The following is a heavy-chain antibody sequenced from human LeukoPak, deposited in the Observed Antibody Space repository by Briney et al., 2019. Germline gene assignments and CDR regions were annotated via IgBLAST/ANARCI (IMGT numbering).Heavy chain of an antibody. CDR3: ARDDGSSWYWFDP. J-gene: IGHJ5*02. D-gene: IGHD6-13*01. Sequence: PSETLSLTCTVSGGSISSGDYYWSWIRQPPGKGLEWIGYIYYSGSTYYNPSLKSRVTISVDTSKNQFSLKLSSVTAADTAVYYCARDDGSSWYWFDPWGQGTLVTVSS. CDR2: IYYSGST. V-gene: IGHV4-30-4*01. CDR1: GGSISSGDYY.